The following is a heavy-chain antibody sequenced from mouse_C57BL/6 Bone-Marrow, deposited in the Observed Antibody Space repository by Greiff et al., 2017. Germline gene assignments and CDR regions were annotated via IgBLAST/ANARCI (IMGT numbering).Heavy chain of an antibody. CDR2: IYPRSGNT. CDR1: GYTFTSYG. D-gene: IGHD1-1*01. J-gene: IGHJ2*01. CDR3: ARREGITTVVATDY. Sequence: VQLQQSGAELARPGASVKLSCKASGYTFTSYGIRWVKQRPGQGLEWIGEIYPRSGNTYYTEKFKGKATLTADKSSSPAYMELRSLTSEDSAVXFCARREGITTVVATDYWGQGTTLTVSS. V-gene: IGHV1-81*01.